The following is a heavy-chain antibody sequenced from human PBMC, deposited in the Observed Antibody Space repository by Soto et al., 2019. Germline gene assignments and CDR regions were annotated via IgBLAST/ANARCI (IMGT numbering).Heavy chain of an antibody. V-gene: IGHV1-18*04. J-gene: IGHJ4*02. CDR3: ARDFYPLAYYFDY. CDR2: ISGLDGKT. Sequence: QVQLVQSGAEVVEPGASVKVSCTASGYTFHNHGISWVRQAPGQGLEWLGWISGLDGKTKYAQSLQGRVTMTADTSTSTVYMELRSLRSDDTAVYYCARDFYPLAYYFDYWGQGTLVSVSS. CDR1: GYTFHNHG.